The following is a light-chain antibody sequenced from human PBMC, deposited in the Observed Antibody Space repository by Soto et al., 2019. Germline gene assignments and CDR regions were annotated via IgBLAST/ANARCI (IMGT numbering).Light chain of an antibody. CDR1: SSNIGSNY. CDR3: AAWDDSLSGSYV. V-gene: IGLV1-47*01. CDR2: RNN. J-gene: IGLJ1*01. Sequence: QSVLTQPPSASGTPGQRVTISCSGSSSNIGSNYVYWYQQLPGTAPKLLIYRNNQRPSGVPHRFSGSKSGTSASLAISGLRSEDEADYYCAAWDDSLSGSYVFGTGTKVTVL.